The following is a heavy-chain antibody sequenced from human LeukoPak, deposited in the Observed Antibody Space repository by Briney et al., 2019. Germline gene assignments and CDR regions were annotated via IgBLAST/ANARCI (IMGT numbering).Heavy chain of an antibody. CDR1: GFTFSSFW. CDR2: IKSEGSST. Sequence: RGSLRLPCAASGFTFSSFWMHWVRQAPGKGLVWVSRIKSEGSSTSYAGSVKGRFTISRDNAKNTLYLQMNSLRAEDTAVYYCARDLDYGGYSNFEYWGQGTLVTVSS. D-gene: IGHD4-23*01. V-gene: IGHV3-74*01. CDR3: ARDLDYGGYSNFEY. J-gene: IGHJ4*02.